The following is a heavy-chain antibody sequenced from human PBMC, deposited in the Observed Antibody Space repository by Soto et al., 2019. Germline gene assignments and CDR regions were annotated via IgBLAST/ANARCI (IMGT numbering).Heavy chain of an antibody. CDR3: ASRPGPERGPLDY. D-gene: IGHD3-16*01. V-gene: IGHV1-3*01. CDR1: GYTFTSYA. CDR2: INAGNGNT. Sequence: ASVKVSCKASGYTFTSYAMHWVRQAPGQRLEWMGWINAGNGNTKYSQKFQGRVTMTRDTSTSTAYMELSNLRVEDSAVYYCASRPGPERGPLDYWGQGTLVTVSS. J-gene: IGHJ4*02.